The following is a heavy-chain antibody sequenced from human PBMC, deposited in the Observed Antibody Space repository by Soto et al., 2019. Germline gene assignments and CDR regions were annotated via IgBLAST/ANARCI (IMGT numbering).Heavy chain of an antibody. CDR3: VKVEYYYDSSGYYPFDY. Sequence: EVQLVESGGDLVQPGGSLRLSCSASGFTFSIYAMHWVRQAPGKGLEYVSSISTDGGNTHYADSVKGSFTISRDNSKNTVYLQMSSLRAEDTAVYYCVKVEYYYDSSGYYPFDYWGQGTLVTVSS. CDR1: GFTFSIYA. V-gene: IGHV3-64D*06. D-gene: IGHD3-22*01. J-gene: IGHJ4*02. CDR2: ISTDGGNT.